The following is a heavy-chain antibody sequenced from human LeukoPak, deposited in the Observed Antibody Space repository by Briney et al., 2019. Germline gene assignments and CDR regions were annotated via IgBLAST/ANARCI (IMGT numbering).Heavy chain of an antibody. J-gene: IGHJ3*02. D-gene: IGHD3-10*01. V-gene: IGHV4-30-2*01. CDR2: IYHSGST. CDR3: ARANYGSGRSDAFDI. Sequence: PSETLSLTCAVSGGSISSGGYSWSWIRQPPGKGLEWIGYIYHSGSTYYNPSLKSRVTISVDRSKNQFSLKLSSVTAADTAVYYCARANYGSGRSDAFDIWGQGTMVTVSS. CDR1: GGSISSGGYS.